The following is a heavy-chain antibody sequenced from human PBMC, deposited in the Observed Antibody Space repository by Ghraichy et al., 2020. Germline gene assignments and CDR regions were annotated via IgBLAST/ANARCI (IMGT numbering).Heavy chain of an antibody. CDR2: MNPNSGNT. Sequence: ASVKVSCKASGYTFTSYDINWVRQATGQGLEWMGWMNPNSGNTGYAQKFQGRVTMTRNTSISTAYMELSSLRSEDTAVYYCASVLSAGVLYYYYGMDVWGQARTVSVPS. D-gene: IGHD6-19*01. CDR3: ASVLSAGVLYYYYGMDV. J-gene: IGHJ6*02. V-gene: IGHV1-8*01. CDR1: GYTFTSYD.